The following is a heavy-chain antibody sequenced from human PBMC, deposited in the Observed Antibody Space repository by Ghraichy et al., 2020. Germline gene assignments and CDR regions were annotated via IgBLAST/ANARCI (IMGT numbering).Heavy chain of an antibody. D-gene: IGHD1-26*01. CDR3: ARGILGYP. J-gene: IGHJ5*02. Sequence: TLSLTCAVYGGTFSGYYWSWIRQPPGKGLEWIGEINHSGITNYNPSLKSRVTISVDTSKNQFSLKLSPVTAADTVVYYCARGILGYPWGQGTLVTVSS. CDR2: INHSGIT. V-gene: IGHV4-34*01. CDR1: GGTFSGYY.